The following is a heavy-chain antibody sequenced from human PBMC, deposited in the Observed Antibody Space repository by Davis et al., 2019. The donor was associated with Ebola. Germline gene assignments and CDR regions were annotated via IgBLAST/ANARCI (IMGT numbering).Heavy chain of an antibody. V-gene: IGHV5-51*01. Sequence: GESLKISCKGSGYSFTSYWIGWVRQMPGKGLEWMGIIYPGDSDTRYSPSFRGQVTISADRSIKTAFLQWSSLKASDTAMYYCASLRRTITGMDDAFDLWGQGTMVTVSS. CDR3: ASLRRTITGMDDAFDL. CDR1: GYSFTSYW. J-gene: IGHJ3*01. CDR2: IYPGDSDT. D-gene: IGHD1-20*01.